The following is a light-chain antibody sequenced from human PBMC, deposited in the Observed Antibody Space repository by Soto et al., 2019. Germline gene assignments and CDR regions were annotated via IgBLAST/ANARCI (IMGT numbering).Light chain of an antibody. V-gene: IGLV2-23*01. CDR1: SSDVGSYNL. Sequence: QSVLTQPASVSGSPGQSITISCTGTSSDVGSYNLVSWYQQHPGKAPKLMIYEGSKRPSGVSNRFSGSKSGNTASLTISGLQAEDGADYCCCSYAGSSTYVFGTGTKVTVL. CDR3: CSYAGSSTYV. J-gene: IGLJ1*01. CDR2: EGS.